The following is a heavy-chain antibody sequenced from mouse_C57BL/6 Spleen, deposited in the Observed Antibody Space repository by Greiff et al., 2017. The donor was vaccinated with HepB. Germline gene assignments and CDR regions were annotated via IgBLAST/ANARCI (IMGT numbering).Heavy chain of an antibody. Sequence: EVKLVESGGDLVKPGGSLKLSCVASGFTFSTSGMSWVRQTPDKRLEWVATINTGGTYTYYPDSVKGRFTISKDTAKSTLFLQMSSLKSEDTAIYYCARDKFDYYFDYWGQGTTLTVSS. CDR2: INTGGTYT. CDR3: ARDKFDYYFDY. V-gene: IGHV5-6*01. CDR1: GFTFSTSG. J-gene: IGHJ2*01.